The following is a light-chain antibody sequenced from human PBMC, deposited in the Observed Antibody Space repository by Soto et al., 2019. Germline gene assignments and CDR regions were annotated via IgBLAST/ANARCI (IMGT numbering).Light chain of an antibody. CDR2: DAS. Sequence: PGERATLSCWASQSVTSTFLAWYQQRPGQAPRLLIYDASRRATGIPDRFSGSGSGTDFTLTISKLEPEDFAVYYCQQYDRSPWTFGQGTKVEI. CDR1: QSVTSTF. CDR3: QQYDRSPWT. J-gene: IGKJ1*01. V-gene: IGKV3-20*01.